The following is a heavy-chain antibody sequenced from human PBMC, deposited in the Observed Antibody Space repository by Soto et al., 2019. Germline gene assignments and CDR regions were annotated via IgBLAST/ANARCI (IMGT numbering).Heavy chain of an antibody. CDR1: GFTFSSYA. V-gene: IGHV3-23*01. D-gene: IGHD3-10*01. J-gene: IGHJ3*02. Sequence: EVQLLESGGGLVQPGGSLRLSCAASGFTFSSYAMSWVRQAPGKGLEWVSAISGSGGSTYYADSVKGRFTISRDNSKNALYLQMNSLRAEDTAVYYCAKLGGGFDAFDIWGQGTMVTVSS. CDR3: AKLGGGFDAFDI. CDR2: ISGSGGST.